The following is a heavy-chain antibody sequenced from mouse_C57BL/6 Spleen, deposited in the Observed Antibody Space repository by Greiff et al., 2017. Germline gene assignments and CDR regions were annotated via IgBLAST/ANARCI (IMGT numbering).Heavy chain of an antibody. CDR2: ISDGGSYT. D-gene: IGHD2-1*01. Sequence: EVQGVESGGGLVKPGGSLKLSCAASGFTFSSYAMSWVRQTPEKRLEWVATISDGGSYTYYPDNVKGRFTISRDNAKNNLYLQMSHLKSEDTAMYYCARAGGNYDYWGQGTTLTVSS. J-gene: IGHJ2*01. CDR3: ARAGGNYDY. CDR1: GFTFSSYA. V-gene: IGHV5-4*01.